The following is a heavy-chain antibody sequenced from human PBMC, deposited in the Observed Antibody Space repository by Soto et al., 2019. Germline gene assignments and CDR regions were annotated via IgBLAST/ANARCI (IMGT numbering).Heavy chain of an antibody. V-gene: IGHV3-74*01. CDR2: INGDGSST. D-gene: IGHD5-12*01. CDR3: ARALVATSHMDV. CDR1: GFTFSSYW. Sequence: GGSLRLSCAASGFTFSSYWMHWVRQAPGKGLVWVSRINGDGSSTSYADSVKGRFTISRDNAKNTLYLQMNSLRAEDTAVYYCARALVATSHMDVWGKGTTVTVSS. J-gene: IGHJ6*03.